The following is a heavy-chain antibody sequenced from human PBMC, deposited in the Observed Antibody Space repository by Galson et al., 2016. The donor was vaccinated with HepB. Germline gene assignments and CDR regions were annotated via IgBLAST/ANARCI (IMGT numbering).Heavy chain of an antibody. Sequence: CAISGDSVSNNNAGWYWIRQSPSRGLECLGRTFYRSNWQNDYAEAVNSRISINADTAKNEFSLHLRSGTPEDTGVYYCARSYLLGRGVGWWCPGTAVTVPS. D-gene: IGHD3-10*01. CDR1: GDSVSNNNAG. CDR2: TFYRSNWQN. V-gene: IGHV6-1*01. J-gene: IGHJ4*02. CDR3: ARSYLLGRGVGW.